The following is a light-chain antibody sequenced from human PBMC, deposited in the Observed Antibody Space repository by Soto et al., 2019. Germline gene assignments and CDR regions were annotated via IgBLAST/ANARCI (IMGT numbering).Light chain of an antibody. CDR1: QSVGND. CDR3: QQYNGWPLS. J-gene: IGKJ4*01. CDR2: DIL. Sequence: EIGMTQSPATLSVSPGERATLSCRASQSVGNDLAWYQQKPGQAPRLVIYDILTRATGVPTRISGSGSGTEFILTISSLQSEDFAVYYCQQYNGWPLSFGGGTKVEIK. V-gene: IGKV3D-15*01.